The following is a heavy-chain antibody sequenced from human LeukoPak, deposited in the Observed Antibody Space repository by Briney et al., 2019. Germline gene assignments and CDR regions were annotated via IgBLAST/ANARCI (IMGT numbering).Heavy chain of an antibody. V-gene: IGHV3-74*01. CDR2: INSDGSST. CDR3: ARVAGSYAAPHY. D-gene: IGHD3-16*01. CDR1: AFTFSSYW. Sequence: PGGSLRLSCAASAFTFSSYWIHWVRQAPGKGLVWVSRINSDGSSTTYADSVKGRFTISRDNAKNTLYLQMNSLRAEDRAVYYCARVAGSYAAPHYWAQGTVVSVSS. J-gene: IGHJ4*02.